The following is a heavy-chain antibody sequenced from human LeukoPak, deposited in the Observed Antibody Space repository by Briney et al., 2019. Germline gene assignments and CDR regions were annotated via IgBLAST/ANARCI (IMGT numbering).Heavy chain of an antibody. CDR2: IYHSGST. CDR3: ARMVRGVITKVNNWFDP. V-gene: IGHV4-30-2*01. J-gene: IGHJ5*02. CDR1: GGSISSGGYS. Sequence: SQTLSLTCAVSGGSISSGGYSWSWIRQPPGKGLEWIRYIYHSGSTYYNPSLKSRVTISVDRSKNQFSLKLSSVTAADTAVYYCARMVRGVITKVNNWFDPWGQGTLVTVSS. D-gene: IGHD3-10*01.